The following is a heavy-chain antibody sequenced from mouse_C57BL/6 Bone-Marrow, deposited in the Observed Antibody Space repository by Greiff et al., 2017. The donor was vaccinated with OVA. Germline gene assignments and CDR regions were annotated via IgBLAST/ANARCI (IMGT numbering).Heavy chain of an antibody. CDR2: ISSGGSYT. J-gene: IGHJ2*01. D-gene: IGHD2-2*01. Sequence: EVKLVESGGDLVKPGGSLKLSCAASGFTFSSYGMSWVRQTPDKRLEWVATISSGGSYTYYPDSVKGRFTISRDNAKNTQYLQMSSLKSEDAAMYYCARLNGWYYFDYWGQGTTLTVSS. V-gene: IGHV5-6*01. CDR1: GFTFSSYG. CDR3: ARLNGWYYFDY.